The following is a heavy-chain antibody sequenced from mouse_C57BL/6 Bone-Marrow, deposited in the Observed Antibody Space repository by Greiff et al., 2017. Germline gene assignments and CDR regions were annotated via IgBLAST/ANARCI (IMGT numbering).Heavy chain of an antibody. V-gene: IGHV5-4*03. Sequence: EVNVVESGGGLVKPGGSLKLSCAASGFTFSSYAMSWVRQTPEKRLEWVATISDGGSYTYYPDNVKGRFTISRDNAKNNLYLQMSHLKSEDTAMYYCAYGYDGGDYWGQGTTLTVSS. CDR1: GFTFSSYA. CDR2: ISDGGSYT. CDR3: AYGYDGGDY. J-gene: IGHJ2*01. D-gene: IGHD2-2*01.